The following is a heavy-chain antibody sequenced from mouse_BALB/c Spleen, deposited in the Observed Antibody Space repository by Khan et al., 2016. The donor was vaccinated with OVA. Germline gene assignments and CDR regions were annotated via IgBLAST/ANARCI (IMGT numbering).Heavy chain of an antibody. D-gene: IGHD1-1*01. J-gene: IGHJ1*01. CDR2: ISYSGST. CDR3: VRKLRRGGYWYFDV. CDR1: GYSLTSDYA. Sequence: EVQLQESGPGLVKPSQSLSLTCTVTGYSLTSDYAWNWIRQFPGNKLEWMGCISYSGSTRYNPSLKSRISITRNTSENQFFLQLNSVTTEDTATYFCVRKLRRGGYWYFDVWGAGTTVTVSS. V-gene: IGHV3-2*02.